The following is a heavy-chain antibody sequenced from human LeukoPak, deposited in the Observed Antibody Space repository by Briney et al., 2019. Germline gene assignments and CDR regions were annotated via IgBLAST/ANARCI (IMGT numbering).Heavy chain of an antibody. CDR1: GFTFSSYG. V-gene: IGHV3-30*02. Sequence: GGSLRLSXAASGFTFSSYGMHWVRQAPGKGLEWVAFIRYDGSNKYYADSVKGRFTISRDNSKNTLYLQMNSLRAEDTAVYCCANLNSGSYYFDYWGQGTLVTVSS. CDR3: ANLNSGSYYFDY. D-gene: IGHD1-26*01. CDR2: IRYDGSNK. J-gene: IGHJ4*02.